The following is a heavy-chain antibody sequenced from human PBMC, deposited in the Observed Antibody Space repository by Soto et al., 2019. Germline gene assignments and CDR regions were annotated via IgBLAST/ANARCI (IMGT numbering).Heavy chain of an antibody. CDR1: GFTFSSYA. D-gene: IGHD3-10*01. CDR2: ISDSGDST. J-gene: IGHJ4*02. CDR3: ATLTTIWFGELETFDY. Sequence: EVQLLESGGGLVQPGGSLRLSCAASGFTFSSYAMNWVRQAPGKGLEWVSTISDSGDSTYYADSVKGRFAISRDNSKNTLYLQMNSLRAEDTAVYYCATLTTIWFGELETFDYWGQGILVTVSS. V-gene: IGHV3-23*01.